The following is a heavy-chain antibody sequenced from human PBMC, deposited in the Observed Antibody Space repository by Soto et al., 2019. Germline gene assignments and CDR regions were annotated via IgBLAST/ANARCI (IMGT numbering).Heavy chain of an antibody. V-gene: IGHV2-5*02. Sequence: QITLKESGPTLVKPTQTLTLTCTCSGFSLSTSGVGVGWIRQPPGKALEWLALIYWDDDKRYSPSLKSRLTITKDTSKNQVVLTMTNMDPVDTATYYCAHSEDSYGSNYYYGMDVWGQGTTVAVSS. J-gene: IGHJ6*02. CDR3: AHSEDSYGSNYYYGMDV. CDR2: IYWDDDK. CDR1: GFSLSTSGVG. D-gene: IGHD5-18*01.